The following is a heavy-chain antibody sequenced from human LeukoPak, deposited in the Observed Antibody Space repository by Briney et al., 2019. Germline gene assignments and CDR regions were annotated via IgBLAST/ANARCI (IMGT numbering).Heavy chain of an antibody. D-gene: IGHD6-19*01. CDR3: ARDRGVSGWRHRGFDY. Sequence: SSVKVSFKASGGTFSSYAISWVRQAPGQGLEWMVRIIPIFGTANYAQKLQGRVTITTDESTSTAYMELSSLRSEDTAVYYCARDRGVSGWRHRGFDYWGQGTLVTVSS. CDR2: IIPIFGTA. CDR1: GGTFSSYA. J-gene: IGHJ4*02. V-gene: IGHV1-69*05.